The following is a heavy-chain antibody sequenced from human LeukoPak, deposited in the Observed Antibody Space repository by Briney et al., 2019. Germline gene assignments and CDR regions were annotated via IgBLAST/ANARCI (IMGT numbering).Heavy chain of an antibody. J-gene: IGHJ4*02. Sequence: PGGSLRLSCAASGFTFTNACRSWVRQAPGKGLEWVGDIRTKTAGETTDFAPPVKGRFSISRDDSKNTLFLQMNSLRIEDTAVYYCTSGTWIQLEVPDYWGQGTLVTVSS. CDR3: TSGTWIQLEVPDY. CDR2: IRTKTAGETT. D-gene: IGHD5-18*01. CDR1: GFTFTNAC. V-gene: IGHV3-15*05.